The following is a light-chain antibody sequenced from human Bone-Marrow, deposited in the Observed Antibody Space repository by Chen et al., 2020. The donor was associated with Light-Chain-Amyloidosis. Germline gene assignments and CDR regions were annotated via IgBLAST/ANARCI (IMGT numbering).Light chain of an antibody. CDR3: QVRERSGDHPV. CDR2: DDS. Sequence: SYVLTQAPSVSVAPGQTARITCGGDNIEYKSVHWYQQKPGQAPVVVGYDDSARPAGIPKRFCDSNCGNRAPLPISRVEAGDQGDGPCQVRERSGDHPVFGRGTKLPVL. V-gene: IGLV3-21*02. J-gene: IGLJ2*01. CDR1: NIEYKS.